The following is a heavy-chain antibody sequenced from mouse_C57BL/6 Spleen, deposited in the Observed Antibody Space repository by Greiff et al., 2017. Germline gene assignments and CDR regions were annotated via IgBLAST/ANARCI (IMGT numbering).Heavy chain of an antibody. D-gene: IGHD4-1*01. CDR2: INPNNGGT. CDR3: ARTGPYFDY. CDR1: GYTFTDYN. V-gene: IGHV1-18*01. Sequence: EVTLPHSGPELVKPGASVKIPCKASGYTFTDYNMDWVKQSHGNSLEWIGDINPNNGGTIYNQKFKGKATLTVDKSSSTAYMELRSLTSEDTAVYYCARTGPYFDYWGQGTTLTVAS. J-gene: IGHJ2*01.